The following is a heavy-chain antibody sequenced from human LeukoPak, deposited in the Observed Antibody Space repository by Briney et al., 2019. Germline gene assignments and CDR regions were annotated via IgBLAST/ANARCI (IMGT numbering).Heavy chain of an antibody. CDR2: IYPADSDT. V-gene: IGHV5-51*01. J-gene: IGHJ4*02. D-gene: IGHD3/OR15-3a*01. CDR3: ARFWTGYSDY. CDR1: GFSFTSYW. Sequence: GESLKISCKGSGFSFTSYWFGWVRQMPGAGLEWMGLIYPADSDTRYSPSFQGQVTISADRSISTAYLQWSSLKASDTVMSYCARFWTGYSDYWGQGTLVTVSS.